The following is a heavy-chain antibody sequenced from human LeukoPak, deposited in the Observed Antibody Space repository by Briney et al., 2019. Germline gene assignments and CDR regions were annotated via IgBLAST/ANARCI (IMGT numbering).Heavy chain of an antibody. V-gene: IGHV3-7*01. CDR3: ARDRTVGATPAFYYYYGMDV. Sequence: GGSLRLSCAASGLTFSDYYMSWIRQAPGKGLEWVANIKQDGSEKYYVDSVKGRFTISRDNAKNSLYLQMNSLRAEDTAVYYCARDRTVGATPAFYYYYGMDVWGQGTTVTVSS. J-gene: IGHJ6*02. CDR2: IKQDGSEK. CDR1: GLTFSDYY. D-gene: IGHD1-26*01.